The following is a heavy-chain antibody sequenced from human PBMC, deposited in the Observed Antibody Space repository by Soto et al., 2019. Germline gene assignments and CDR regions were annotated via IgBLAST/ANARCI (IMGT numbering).Heavy chain of an antibody. J-gene: IGHJ4*02. CDR3: VSLQTTGWPGVH. CDR2: IYPNTETT. V-gene: IGHV1-2*02. CDR1: GYSFSGYY. Sequence: WASVKVSCKASGYSFSGYYIQWVRQAPGQGPEWLGWIYPNTETTDSSKKFQGRVSMTSDMSTRTVYMELRDLRSDDTAVYYCVSLQTTGWPGVHWGQGTLVTVS. D-gene: IGHD1-7*01.